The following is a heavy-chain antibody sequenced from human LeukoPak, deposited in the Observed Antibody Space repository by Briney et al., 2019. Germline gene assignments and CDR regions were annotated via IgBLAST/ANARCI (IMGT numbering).Heavy chain of an antibody. CDR3: ARGQGRDGYNGILEY. CDR1: GDSFSGYY. CDR2: INPSGST. D-gene: IGHD5-24*01. J-gene: IGHJ4*02. Sequence: SETLSLTCAVYGDSFSGYYWTRIRQPPGKGLEWIGQINPSGSTNYNPSLKSRVTISVDTSKNQFSLKLRSVTAADTAVFYCARGQGRDGYNGILEYWGQGALVTVSS. V-gene: IGHV4-34*01.